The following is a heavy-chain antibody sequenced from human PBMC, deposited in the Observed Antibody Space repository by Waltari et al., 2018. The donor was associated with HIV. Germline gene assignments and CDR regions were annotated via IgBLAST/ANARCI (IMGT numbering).Heavy chain of an antibody. Sequence: QLQLVESGGGLVKPGGSLGLSCAAPGFPSSDYYMGWVRQAPGKGLEWVSYINTGGSSIYYTDSVKGRFTISRDNAKNSLYLQMDNLRGEDTAVYYCARPRYSGYDYPTFLDYWGQGNPVTVSS. D-gene: IGHD5-12*01. CDR2: INTGGSSI. CDR1: GFPSSDYY. J-gene: IGHJ4*02. CDR3: ARPRYSGYDYPTFLDY. V-gene: IGHV3-11*01.